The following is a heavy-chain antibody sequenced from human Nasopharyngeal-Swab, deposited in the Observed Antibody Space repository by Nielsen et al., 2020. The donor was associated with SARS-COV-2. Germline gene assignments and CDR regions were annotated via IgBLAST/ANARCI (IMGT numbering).Heavy chain of an antibody. CDR2: ISSSSSYI. D-gene: IGHD5-18*01. CDR3: AKLTLDTPRPDV. V-gene: IGHV3-21*01. CDR1: GFTFSSYS. J-gene: IGHJ6*02. Sequence: GESLKISCAASGFTFSSYSMNWVRQAPGKGLEWVSSISSSSSYIYYADSVKGRFTISRDNAKNSLYLQMNSLRAEDTAVYYCAKLTLDTPRPDVWGQGTTVTASS.